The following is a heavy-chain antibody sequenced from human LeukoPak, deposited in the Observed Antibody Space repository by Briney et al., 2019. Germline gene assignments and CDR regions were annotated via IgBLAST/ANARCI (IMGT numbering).Heavy chain of an antibody. CDR3: ARWRCSSTSCFFDY. CDR1: GFTFSSYW. Sequence: GGSLRLSCAASGFTFSSYWMTWVRQAPGKGLEGVANIKQGGSENYYVDSVKGRFIISRDNAKNSLFLQMNSLRAEDTAVYYCARWRCSSTSCFFDYWGQGTLVTVSS. D-gene: IGHD2-2*01. CDR2: IKQGGSEN. V-gene: IGHV3-7*01. J-gene: IGHJ4*02.